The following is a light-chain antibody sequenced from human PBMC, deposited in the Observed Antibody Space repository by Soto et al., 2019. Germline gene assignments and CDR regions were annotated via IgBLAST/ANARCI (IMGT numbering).Light chain of an antibody. V-gene: IGKV3-20*01. CDR3: QQYDSTPPT. Sequence: EIVLTQSPGTLSLSPGDRATLSCRASQSVNSNYLAWYQRKPGQAPRLLIYGASNRATDIPYRFSASGSGTDFTLTITRLDAEDFAVYYCQQYDSTPPTFGQGTKVEVK. CDR1: QSVNSNY. CDR2: GAS. J-gene: IGKJ1*01.